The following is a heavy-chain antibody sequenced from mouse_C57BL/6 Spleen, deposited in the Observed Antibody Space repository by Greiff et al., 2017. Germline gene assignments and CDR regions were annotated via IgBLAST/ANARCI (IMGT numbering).Heavy chain of an antibody. Sequence: QVQLQQSGAELVKPGASVKMSCKASGYTFTSYWITWVKQRPGQGLEWIGDIYPGSGSTNYNEKFKSKATLTVDTSSSTAYMQLSSLTSEDSAVYYCARGYYGSSCWYFDVWGTGTTVTVSS. D-gene: IGHD1-1*01. V-gene: IGHV1-55*01. CDR1: GYTFTSYW. CDR3: ARGYYGSSCWYFDV. J-gene: IGHJ1*03. CDR2: IYPGSGST.